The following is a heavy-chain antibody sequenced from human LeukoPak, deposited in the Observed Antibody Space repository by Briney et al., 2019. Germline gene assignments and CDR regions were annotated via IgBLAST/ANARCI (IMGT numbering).Heavy chain of an antibody. V-gene: IGHV4-34*01. Sequence: LETLSLTCAVYGGSFSGYYWSWIRQPPGKGLEWIGEINHSGSTNYNPSLKSRVTISVDTSKSQFSLKLSSVTAADTAVYYCARVGYDYVWESYRWIYYYYGMDVWGQGTTVTVSS. CDR1: GGSFSGYY. CDR3: ARVGYDYVWESYRWIYYYYGMDV. CDR2: INHSGST. D-gene: IGHD3-16*02. J-gene: IGHJ6*02.